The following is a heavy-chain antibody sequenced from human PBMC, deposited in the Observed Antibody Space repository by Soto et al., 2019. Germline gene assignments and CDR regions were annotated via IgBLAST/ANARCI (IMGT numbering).Heavy chain of an antibody. Sequence: ASVKVSCKASGYTFTSYGISWVRQAPGQGLEWMGWVSAYNGNTNYAQKLQGRVTMTTDTSTSTAYMELRSLRSDDTAVYYCARDDLRYFDWLLPEEYYGMDVWGQGTTVTVSS. J-gene: IGHJ6*02. CDR2: VSAYNGNT. CDR3: ARDDLRYFDWLLPEEYYGMDV. CDR1: GYTFTSYG. D-gene: IGHD3-9*01. V-gene: IGHV1-18*04.